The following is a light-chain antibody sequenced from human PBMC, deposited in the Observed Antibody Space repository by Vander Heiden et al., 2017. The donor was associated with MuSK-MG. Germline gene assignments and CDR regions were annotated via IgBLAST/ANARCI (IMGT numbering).Light chain of an antibody. CDR2: GNS. CDR1: SNNIGRYA. V-gene: IGLV1-44*01. J-gene: IGLJ3*02. CDR3: STWDYSLSGWV. Sequence: QSALTQAASVSGSVGQTVTLSCSGHSNNIGRYAVRWYQQISHGAPKPVMFGNSLPSGVPDRLSGSKSGTTASLTISGLQPEDEADYYCSTWDYSLSGWVFGGGTKLTVL.